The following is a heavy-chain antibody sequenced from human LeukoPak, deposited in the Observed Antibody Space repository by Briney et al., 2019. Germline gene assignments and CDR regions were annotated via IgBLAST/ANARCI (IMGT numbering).Heavy chain of an antibody. CDR2: IWYDGSQR. Sequence: GGSLRLSCVASGFIFSTYGLHWVRQSPGRGLEWVAVIWYDGSQRYYADSVKGRFTISRDDSQNTIYLQMDSPRAEGTAVYYCATSSPRNYFDHWGQGTLVTVSS. D-gene: IGHD1-14*01. CDR1: GFIFSTYG. V-gene: IGHV3-33*01. J-gene: IGHJ4*02. CDR3: ATSSPRNYFDH.